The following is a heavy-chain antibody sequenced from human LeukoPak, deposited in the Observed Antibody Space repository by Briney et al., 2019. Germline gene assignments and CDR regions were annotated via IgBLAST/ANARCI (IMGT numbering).Heavy chain of an antibody. D-gene: IGHD1-26*01. CDR2: IRYDGSNK. CDR3: AKDQKEQKYYYYYMDV. V-gene: IGHV3-30*02. Sequence: SGGSLRLSCAASGFTFSSYGMHWVRQAPGKGLEWVAFIRYDGSNKYYADSVKGRFTISRDNSKNTLYLQMNSLRAEDTAVYYCAKDQKEQKYYYYYMDVWGKGTTVTISS. CDR1: GFTFSSYG. J-gene: IGHJ6*03.